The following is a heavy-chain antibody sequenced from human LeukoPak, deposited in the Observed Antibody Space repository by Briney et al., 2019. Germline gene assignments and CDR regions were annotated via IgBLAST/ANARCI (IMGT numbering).Heavy chain of an antibody. CDR3: GRDRGWLRSVDY. CDR1: GFTFSNYG. V-gene: IGHV3-30-3*01. J-gene: IGHJ4*02. D-gene: IGHD5-12*01. Sequence: PGRSLRLSCAASGFTFSNYGMHWVRQAPGKGLEWVTIISYDGSNKHYADSVKGRFTISRDNSKNTLYLQMNSLRPEDTAAYYCGRDRGWLRSVDYWGQGTLVTVSS. CDR2: ISYDGSNK.